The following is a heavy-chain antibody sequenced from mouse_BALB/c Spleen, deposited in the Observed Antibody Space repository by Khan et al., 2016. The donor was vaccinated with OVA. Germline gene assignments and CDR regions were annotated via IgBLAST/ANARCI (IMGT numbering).Heavy chain of an antibody. J-gene: IGHJ4*01. D-gene: IGHD2-3*01. Sequence: EVKLEESGPGLVKPSQSLSLTYTVTGYSITSDYAWNWIRQFPGNTLEWMGYISYSGSTNYNPSLKSRISITRDTSKNQFILQLNSVTTEDTATYYCARDGSRYNYAMDYWGQGTSVTVSS. V-gene: IGHV3-2*02. CDR3: ARDGSRYNYAMDY. CDR2: ISYSGST. CDR1: GYSITSDYA.